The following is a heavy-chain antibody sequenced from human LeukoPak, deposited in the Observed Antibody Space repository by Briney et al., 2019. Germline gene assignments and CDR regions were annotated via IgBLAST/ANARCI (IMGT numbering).Heavy chain of an antibody. CDR2: INSDGSST. J-gene: IGHJ4*02. D-gene: IGHD3-22*01. CDR1: GFTFSSYW. CDR3: AKGKSGYYDSSGYYYISGPLHY. V-gene: IGHV3-74*01. Sequence: GGSLRLSCAASGFTFSSYWMHWVRQAPGKGLVWVSRINSDGSSTSYADSVKGRFTISRDNAKNTLYLQMNSLRAEDTAVYYCAKGKSGYYDSSGYYYISGPLHYWGQGTLVTVSS.